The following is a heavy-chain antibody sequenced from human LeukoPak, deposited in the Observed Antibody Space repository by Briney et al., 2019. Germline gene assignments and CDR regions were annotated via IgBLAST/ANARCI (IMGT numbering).Heavy chain of an antibody. CDR1: LDSTTSNF. V-gene: IGHV4-4*02. J-gene: IGHJ4*02. Sequence: SETLSLTCTVSLDSTTSNFWSWVRQPPGKGLEWIGEIYRSGSTNYNPCLQSRVTISIDRSKNQIALELSSVTAADTAVYYCAREIVGGFNPGAYWGQGTLVTVSS. CDR2: IYRSGST. D-gene: IGHD1-14*01. CDR3: AREIVGGFNPGAY.